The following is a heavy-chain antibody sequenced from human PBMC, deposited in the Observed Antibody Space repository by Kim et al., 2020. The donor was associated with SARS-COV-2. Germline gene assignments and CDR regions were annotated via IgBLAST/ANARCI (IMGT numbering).Heavy chain of an antibody. J-gene: IGHJ6*02. CDR3: VRLRIAARYYGMDV. Sequence: SETLSLTCAVYGGSFSGYYWSWIRQPPGKGLEWIGEIKHSGSTNYNPSLKSRVTISVDTSKNQFSLKLSSVTVADTAVYYCVRLRIAARYYGMDVWGQGT. V-gene: IGHV4-34*01. D-gene: IGHD6-13*01. CDR2: IKHSGST. CDR1: GGSFSGYY.